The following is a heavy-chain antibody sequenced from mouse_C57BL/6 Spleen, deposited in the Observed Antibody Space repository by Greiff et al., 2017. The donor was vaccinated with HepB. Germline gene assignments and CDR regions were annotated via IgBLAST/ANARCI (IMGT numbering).Heavy chain of an antibody. J-gene: IGHJ1*03. CDR1: GFTFSDYY. V-gene: IGHV5-12*01. CDR3: ARDYYGSSYELYWYFDV. CDR2: ISNGGGST. Sequence: EVQGVESGGGLVQPGGSLKLSCAASGFTFSDYYMYWVRQTPEKRLEWVAYISNGGGSTYYPDTVKGRFTISRDNAKNTLYLQMSRLKSEDTAMYYCARDYYGSSYELYWYFDVWGTGTTVTVSS. D-gene: IGHD1-1*01.